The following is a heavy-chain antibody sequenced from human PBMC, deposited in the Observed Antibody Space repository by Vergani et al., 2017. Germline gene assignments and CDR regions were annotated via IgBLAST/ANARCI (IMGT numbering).Heavy chain of an antibody. Sequence: EVQLVESGGGLVQPGGSLRLSCAASGFTFSSYWMHWVRQAPGKGLVWVSAISGSGGSTYYADSVKGRFTISRDNSKNTLYLQMNSLRAEDTAVYYCAKDQFGDYHTEAFDIWGQGTMVTVSS. J-gene: IGHJ3*02. CDR1: GFTFSSYW. V-gene: IGHV3-23*04. CDR3: AKDQFGDYHTEAFDI. CDR2: ISGSGGST. D-gene: IGHD4-17*01.